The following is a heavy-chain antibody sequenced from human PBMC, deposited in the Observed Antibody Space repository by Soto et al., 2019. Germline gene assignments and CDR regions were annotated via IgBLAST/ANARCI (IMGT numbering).Heavy chain of an antibody. CDR3: ARGWYWALDI. CDR2: IKQDGSEK. D-gene: IGHD6-19*01. J-gene: IGHJ3*02. CDR1: GFTFSSYW. V-gene: IGHV3-7*03. Sequence: PGGSLRLSCAASGFTFSSYWMSCVRQAPGKGLEGVANIKQDGSEKYYVDSVNGRFTISRDRAKNSLYLKMNSLRAEDTAVYYCARGWYWALDIWGQGTMVTVSS.